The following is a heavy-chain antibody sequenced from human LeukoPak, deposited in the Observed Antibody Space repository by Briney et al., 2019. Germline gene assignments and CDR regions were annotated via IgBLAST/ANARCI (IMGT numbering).Heavy chain of an antibody. CDR2: ISGSGAST. J-gene: IGHJ4*02. CDR1: GFTLSTNA. Sequence: PGGSLRLSCLTSGFTLSTNAMSWVRQAPGKGLEWISGISGSGASTYYADSVKGRFTISRDDSRNTLYLQMNSLRVEDTAVYYCARDPVEWELLLDYWGQGTLVTVSS. D-gene: IGHD1-26*01. CDR3: ARDPVEWELLLDY. V-gene: IGHV3-23*01.